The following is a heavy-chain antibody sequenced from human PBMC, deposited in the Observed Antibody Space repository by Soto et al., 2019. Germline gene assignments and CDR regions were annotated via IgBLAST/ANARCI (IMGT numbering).Heavy chain of an antibody. CDR2: INPSSGGT. CDR1: GYPFTGPY. CDR3: AQDHVGDMSSFEV. J-gene: IGHJ3*01. Sequence: ASVKVSCKASGYPFTGPYIYWVRQAPGQGLEWMGWINPSSGGTEFAEKFQGRVTVTRDTSIRTVFLELNSLTSDDTGVYFCAQDHVGDMSSFEVWGQGTMVTVSS. D-gene: IGHD3-16*01. V-gene: IGHV1-2*02.